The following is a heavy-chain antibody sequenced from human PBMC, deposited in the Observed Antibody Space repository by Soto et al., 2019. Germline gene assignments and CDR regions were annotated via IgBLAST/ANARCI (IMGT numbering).Heavy chain of an antibody. Sequence: SETLSLTCPVSGGSISSGCYYWSWIRQHPGKGLEWIGYIYYSGSTYYNPSLKSRVTISVDTSKNQFSLKLSSVTAADTAVYYCASDTRLGYFDYWGQGTLVTVSS. D-gene: IGHD3-16*01. J-gene: IGHJ4*02. CDR2: IYYSGST. V-gene: IGHV4-31*03. CDR1: GGSISSGCYY. CDR3: ASDTRLGYFDY.